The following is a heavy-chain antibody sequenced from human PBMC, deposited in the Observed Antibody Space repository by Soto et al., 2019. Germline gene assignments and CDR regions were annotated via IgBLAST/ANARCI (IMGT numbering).Heavy chain of an antibody. V-gene: IGHV3-30*18. CDR2: ISYDGSNK. Sequence: PGGSLRLSCAASGFTFSTYGMYWVRQAPGKGLEWVTVISYDGSNKYYADSVKGRFTISRDNSKNTLYLRMDSLRAEDTAVYYCAKPIVATTTYYPYGMDVWGQGTTVTVSS. CDR1: GFTFSTYG. J-gene: IGHJ6*02. D-gene: IGHD5-12*01. CDR3: AKPIVATTTYYPYGMDV.